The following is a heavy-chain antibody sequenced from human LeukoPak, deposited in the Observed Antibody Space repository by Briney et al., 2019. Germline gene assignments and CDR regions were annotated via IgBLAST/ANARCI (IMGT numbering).Heavy chain of an antibody. CDR1: GYTFSGYS. CDR2: VNPCSGSA. CDR3: ARDWAHGSFDD. D-gene: IGHD3-10*01. J-gene: IGHJ4*02. V-gene: IGHV1-46*01. Sequence: ASVKVSCKASGYTFSGYSMHWVRQAPGQGPGWMGMVNPCSGSATYAQKFQGSVTMTRDTSTTTLYMELSSLRSEDTAVYYCARDWAHGSFDDWGQGTTVIVSS.